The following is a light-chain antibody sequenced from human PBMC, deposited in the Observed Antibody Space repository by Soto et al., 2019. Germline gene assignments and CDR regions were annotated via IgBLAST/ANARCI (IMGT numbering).Light chain of an antibody. CDR1: SSDVGNYDY. Sequence: QSVLTQPRSVSGSPGQSVTISCTGTSSDVGNYDYVSWHQQYPGKATQLMIYDVNKRPSGVPDRFSGSKSGNTASLTICGLQAEDEADYYGSSYAGSYSYGFGSGTKLTVL. CDR2: DVN. J-gene: IGLJ1*01. CDR3: SSYAGSYSYG. V-gene: IGLV2-11*01.